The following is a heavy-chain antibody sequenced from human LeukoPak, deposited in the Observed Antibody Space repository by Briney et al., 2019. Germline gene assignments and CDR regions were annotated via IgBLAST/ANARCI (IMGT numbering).Heavy chain of an antibody. Sequence: PGGSLRLSCAASGFTFNNAWMTWVRQAPGKGLEWVGRIKSKADGETTDYAAPVKGRFTISRDDSKNTLYLQMNSLRAEDTAVYYCAKFLRVYYDIWGQGTMVTVSS. CDR3: AKFLRVYYDI. V-gene: IGHV3-15*01. CDR1: GFTFNNAW. J-gene: IGHJ3*02. D-gene: IGHD2-8*01. CDR2: IKSKADGETT.